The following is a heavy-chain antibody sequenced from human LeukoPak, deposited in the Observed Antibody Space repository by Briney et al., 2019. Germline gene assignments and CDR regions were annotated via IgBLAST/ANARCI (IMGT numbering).Heavy chain of an antibody. Sequence: GSLRLSCAASGFTVSSNYMSWVRQAPGKGLEWVSVIYSGGSTYYADSVKGRFTISRGNSKNTLYLQMNSLRAEDTAVYYCARVGDYYDSSGYYYWGQGTLVTVSS. D-gene: IGHD3-22*01. CDR1: GFTVSSNY. V-gene: IGHV3-66*01. CDR2: IYSGGST. CDR3: ARVGDYYDSSGYYY. J-gene: IGHJ4*02.